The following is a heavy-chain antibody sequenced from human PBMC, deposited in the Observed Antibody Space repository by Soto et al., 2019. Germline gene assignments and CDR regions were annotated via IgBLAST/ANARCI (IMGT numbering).Heavy chain of an antibody. CDR2: IYYSGST. CDR3: ASAPLRGVIHYFDY. CDR1: GGSISSGGYY. D-gene: IGHD3-10*01. V-gene: IGHV4-31*03. J-gene: IGHJ4*02. Sequence: PSETLSLTCTVSGGSISSGGYYWSWIRQHPGKGLEWIGYIYYSGSTYYNPSLKSRVTISVDTSKNQFSLKLSSVTAADTAVYYCASAPLRGVIHYFDYWGQGTLVTVSS.